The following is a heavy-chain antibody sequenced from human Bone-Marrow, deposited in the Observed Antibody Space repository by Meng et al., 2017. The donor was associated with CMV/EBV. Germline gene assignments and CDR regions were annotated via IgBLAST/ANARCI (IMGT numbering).Heavy chain of an antibody. CDR3: ARASGLELGEVWFDP. V-gene: IGHV4-30-4*08. CDR2: IYYSGST. Sequence: QEPGPRLLKPSPTRSRTCSVSVGSISSCDYYWSWIRQTPGKGLEWIGYIYYSGSTYYNPSLKSRVTISVDTSKNQFSLKLSSVTAADTAVYYCARASGLELGEVWFDPWGQGTLVTVSS. D-gene: IGHD1-7*01. CDR1: VGSISSCDYY. J-gene: IGHJ5*02.